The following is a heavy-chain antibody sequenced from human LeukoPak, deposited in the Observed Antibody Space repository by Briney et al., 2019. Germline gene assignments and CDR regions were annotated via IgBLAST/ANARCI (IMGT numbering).Heavy chain of an antibody. V-gene: IGHV3-23*01. CDR2: ISGRGGST. J-gene: IGHJ4*02. Sequence: GGSLRLSCVASGFTFSSYAMSWVRQAPGKGLEWVSAISGRGGSTYYADSVKGRFTISRDNSKNTLYLQMNSLRAEDTAVYYCASYDSSGYYPWAFDYWGQGTLVTVSS. CDR3: ASYDSSGYYPWAFDY. D-gene: IGHD3-22*01. CDR1: GFTFSSYA.